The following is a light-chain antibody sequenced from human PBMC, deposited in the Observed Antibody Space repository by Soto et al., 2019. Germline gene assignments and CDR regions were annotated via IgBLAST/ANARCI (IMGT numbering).Light chain of an antibody. J-gene: IGLJ2*01. CDR3: QSYGSSTVG. CDR1: SGSIASND. Sequence: NFMLTQPHSVSESPGKTVTISCTRSSGSIASNDVQWYQQRPGSAPTTVIYENNQKPSGVPDRSSGATAGSSNSASLPISVLQTEDEADYTGQSYGSSTVGFGRGTKLTVL. CDR2: ENN. V-gene: IGLV6-57*03.